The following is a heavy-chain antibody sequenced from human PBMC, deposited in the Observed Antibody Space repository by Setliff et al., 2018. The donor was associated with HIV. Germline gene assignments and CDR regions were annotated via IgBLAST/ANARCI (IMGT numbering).Heavy chain of an antibody. D-gene: IGHD1-26*01. CDR2: ISGSSRYI. CDR3: APRDGGELVGPDAFDI. CDR1: GFTFSSYS. Sequence: PGGSLRLSCGASGFTFSSYSMNWVRQAPGKGLEWVSSISGSSRYIYYADSVKGRFTISRDNAKNMLYLQMRSLTADDTAVYYCAPRDGGELVGPDAFDIWGQGTMVTVSS. V-gene: IGHV3-21*03. J-gene: IGHJ3*02.